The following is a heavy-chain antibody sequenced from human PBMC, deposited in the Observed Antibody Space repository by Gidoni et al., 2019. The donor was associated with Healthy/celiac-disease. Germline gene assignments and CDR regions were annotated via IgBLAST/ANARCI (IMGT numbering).Heavy chain of an antibody. D-gene: IGHD3-3*01. CDR3: AKAHHAGVRKKDDAFDI. Sequence: QVQLVGSGGGVVQQGRSLRRTCEGSGCTLSSYGMHWVRQSHGKGLEWVSVISYDGSNKYYADSVKGLFTISRDNSKNTLYLQMNSLRAEDTAVYYCAKAHHAGVRKKDDAFDIWGQGTMVTVSS. CDR1: GCTLSSYG. CDR2: ISYDGSNK. J-gene: IGHJ3*02. V-gene: IGHV3-30*18.